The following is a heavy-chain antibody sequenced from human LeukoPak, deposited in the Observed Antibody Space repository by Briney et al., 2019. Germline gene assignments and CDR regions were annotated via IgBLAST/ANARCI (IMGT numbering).Heavy chain of an antibody. CDR3: AKPTRGYCSSTSCPMGGNYFDY. V-gene: IGHV3-23*01. D-gene: IGHD2-2*01. CDR1: GFTISSYA. Sequence: PGGSLRLSCAASGFTISSYAMSWVRLAPGTGLELVSTISGSGGRTSYANPAKGRFTISRDNSKNTLYLQMNSLRAEDTAVYYCAKPTRGYCSSTSCPMGGNYFDYWGQGTLVTVSS. CDR2: ISGSGGRT. J-gene: IGHJ4*02.